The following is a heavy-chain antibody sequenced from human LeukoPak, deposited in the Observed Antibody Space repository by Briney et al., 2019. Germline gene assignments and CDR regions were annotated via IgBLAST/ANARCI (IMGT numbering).Heavy chain of an antibody. CDR1: GYTFNNYG. D-gene: IGHD3-22*01. Sequence: GASVKVSCKASGYTFNNYGFSWVGQAPGQGLEWMGWISAYNGHTKNAQKFQGRVTMTTDTSTSTVNMELRSLRSDDTAVHYCARGSPPRRNYDSSGYYSYYFDYWGQGTLVTVSS. V-gene: IGHV1-18*01. CDR2: ISAYNGHT. CDR3: ARGSPPRRNYDSSGYYSYYFDY. J-gene: IGHJ4*02.